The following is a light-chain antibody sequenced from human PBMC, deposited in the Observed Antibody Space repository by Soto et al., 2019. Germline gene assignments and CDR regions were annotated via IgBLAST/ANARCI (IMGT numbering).Light chain of an antibody. CDR1: SSDVGVYNY. CDR2: DVS. Sequence: SALTQPRSVSGSPGQSVSISCTGTSSDVGVYNYVSWYQQHPGKAPKVMIYDVSKRPSGVPDRFSGSKSGTSASLAISGLQSEDETDYYCATWDGSLNGVVFGGGTQLTVL. J-gene: IGLJ2*01. V-gene: IGLV2-11*01. CDR3: ATWDGSLNGVV.